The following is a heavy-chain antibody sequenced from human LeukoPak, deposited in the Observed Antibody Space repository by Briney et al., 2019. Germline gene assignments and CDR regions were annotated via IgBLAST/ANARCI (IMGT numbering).Heavy chain of an antibody. V-gene: IGHV4-34*01. J-gene: IGHJ3*02. Sequence: SETLSLTCAVYGGSFSGYYWSWIRQPPGKGLEWIGEINHSGSTNYNPSLKSRVTISVDTSKNQFSLKLSSVTAADTAVYYCARDGGSYYVAFDIWGQGTMVTVSS. CDR1: GGSFSGYY. CDR3: ARDGGSYYVAFDI. D-gene: IGHD1-26*01. CDR2: INHSGST.